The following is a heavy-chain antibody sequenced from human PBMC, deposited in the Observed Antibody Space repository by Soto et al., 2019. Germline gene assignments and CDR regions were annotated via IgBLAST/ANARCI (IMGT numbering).Heavy chain of an antibody. CDR1: GGTFSSYA. CDR3: ARPLVVVITNDAFDI. D-gene: IGHD3-22*01. Sequence: ASVKVSCKASGGTFSSYAISWVRQAPGQGLEWMGGIIPIFGTANYAQKFQGRVTITADESTSTAYMELSSLRSEDTAAYYCARPLVVVITNDAFDIWGQGTMVTVSS. CDR2: IIPIFGTA. V-gene: IGHV1-69*13. J-gene: IGHJ3*02.